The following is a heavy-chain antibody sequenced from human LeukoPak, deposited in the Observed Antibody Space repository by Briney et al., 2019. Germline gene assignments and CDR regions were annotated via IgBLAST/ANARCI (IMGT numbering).Heavy chain of an antibody. CDR3: AREGYDSSGYYYFDY. D-gene: IGHD3-22*01. CDR2: IYHSGST. CDR1: GGSISSSSYY. Sequence: SETLSLTCTVSGGSISSSSYYWGWIRQPPGKGLEWIGSIYHSGSTNYNPSLKSRVTISVDKSKNQFSLKLSSVTAADTAVYYCAREGYDSSGYYYFDYWGQGTLVTVSS. V-gene: IGHV4-39*07. J-gene: IGHJ4*02.